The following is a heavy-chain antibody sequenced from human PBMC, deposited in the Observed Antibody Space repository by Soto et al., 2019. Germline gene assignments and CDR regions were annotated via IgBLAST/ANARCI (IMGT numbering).Heavy chain of an antibody. J-gene: IGHJ4*02. CDR1: GFTFPPYA. CDR2: ISVRGDST. CDR3: AKDPWEDSGYYYSRYWDS. Sequence: EVQLLESGGGWVQPGGSLTLSCTASGFTFPPYAMSWVRQAPGKGLEGVSGISVRGDSTYYADSVKGRFTISRDNSKNPLYLQMNSLRAEDTAVYYCAKDPWEDSGYYYSRYWDSWRQGTLVTVSS. V-gene: IGHV3-23*01. D-gene: IGHD5-12*01.